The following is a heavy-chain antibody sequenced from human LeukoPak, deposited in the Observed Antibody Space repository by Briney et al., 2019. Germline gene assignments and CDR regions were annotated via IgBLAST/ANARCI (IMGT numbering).Heavy chain of an antibody. Sequence: GASVKVSCKASGYTFTSYYMHWVRQAPGQGLEWMGIINPSGGSTSYAQKFQGRVTMTRDMSTSTVYMELSSLRSEDTAVYYCARDPRMRYCSSTSCWRGSYYYYYMDVWGKGTTVTVSS. CDR1: GYTFTSYY. V-gene: IGHV1-46*01. J-gene: IGHJ6*03. D-gene: IGHD2-2*01. CDR2: INPSGGST. CDR3: ARDPRMRYCSSTSCWRGSYYYYYMDV.